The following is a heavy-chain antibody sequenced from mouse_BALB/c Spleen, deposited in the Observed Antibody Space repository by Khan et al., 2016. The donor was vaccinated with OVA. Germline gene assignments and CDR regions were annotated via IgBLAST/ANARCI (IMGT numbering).Heavy chain of an antibody. Sequence: QVQLQQSGPGLVQPSQSLSITCTVSGFSLTSYGIHWVRQSPGKGLEWLGVIWSSGNTDYNAAFISRLNISKDNSKSQVFFKMNSLQADVTAIYYCARVYYRYDRYFDVWGAGTTVTVSS. V-gene: IGHV2-4-1*01. CDR1: GFSLTSYG. D-gene: IGHD2-14*01. J-gene: IGHJ1*01. CDR3: ARVYYRYDRYFDV. CDR2: IWSSGNT.